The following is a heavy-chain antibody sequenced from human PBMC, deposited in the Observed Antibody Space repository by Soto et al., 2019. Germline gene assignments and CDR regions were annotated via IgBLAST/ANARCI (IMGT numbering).Heavy chain of an antibody. D-gene: IGHD4-17*01. V-gene: IGHV1-69*12. CDR2: IIPIFGTA. Sequence: QVQLVQSGAEVKKPGSSVKVSCKASGGTFSSYAISWVRQAPGQGLEWTGGIIPIFGTANYAQKFQGRVTITADESTSTAYMELSILRSEDTAVYYCARELVVTKGLDYYYGMDVWGQGTTVTFSS. J-gene: IGHJ6*02. CDR3: ARELVVTKGLDYYYGMDV. CDR1: GGTFSSYA.